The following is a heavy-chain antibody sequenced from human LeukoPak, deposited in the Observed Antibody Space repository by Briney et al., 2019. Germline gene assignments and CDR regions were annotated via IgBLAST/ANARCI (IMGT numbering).Heavy chain of an antibody. CDR1: GGTFSSYA. V-gene: IGHV1-69*06. J-gene: IGHJ4*02. D-gene: IGHD5-18*01. CDR3: ARAKGYSYGYGLYYFDY. Sequence: ASVKVSCKASGGTFSSYAISRVRQAPGQGLEWMGGIIPIFGTANYAQKFQGRVTITADKSTSTAYMELSSLRSEDTAVYYCARAKGYSYGYGLYYFDYWGQGTLVTVSS. CDR2: IIPIFGTA.